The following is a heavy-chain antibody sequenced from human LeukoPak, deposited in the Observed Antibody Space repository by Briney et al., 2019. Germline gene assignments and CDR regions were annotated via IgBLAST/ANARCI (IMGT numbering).Heavy chain of an antibody. CDR2: ISSSSSYK. CDR1: GFTFSSYS. Sequence: GGSLRLSCAASGFTFSSYSMNWVRQAPGKGLEWVSAISSSSSYKYYADSVKGRFTISRDNAKNSLYLQMNSLRAEDTAVYYCARGSYGDYGRDWFDPWGQGTLVTVSS. CDR3: ARGSYGDYGRDWFDP. J-gene: IGHJ5*02. D-gene: IGHD4-17*01. V-gene: IGHV3-21*01.